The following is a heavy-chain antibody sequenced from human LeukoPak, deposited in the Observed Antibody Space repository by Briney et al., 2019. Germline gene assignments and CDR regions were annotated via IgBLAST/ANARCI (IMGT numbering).Heavy chain of an antibody. D-gene: IGHD4-11*01. Sequence: GESLKISCKGSNYTFSRHWIGWVRQTPEKGLEWMGIIYPGDSDTRYSPSFQGQVTISADKSISTAYLQWSSLKASDTAMYYCARATTVGFDYWGQGTLVTVSS. J-gene: IGHJ4*02. CDR2: IYPGDSDT. CDR3: ARATTVGFDY. V-gene: IGHV5-51*01. CDR1: NYTFSRHW.